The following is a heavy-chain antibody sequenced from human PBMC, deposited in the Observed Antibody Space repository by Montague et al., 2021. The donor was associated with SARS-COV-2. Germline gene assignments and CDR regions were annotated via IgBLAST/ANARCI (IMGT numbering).Heavy chain of an antibody. J-gene: IGHJ4*02. CDR2: INWNGDTT. CDR1: GFIFDDYG. V-gene: IGHV3-20*04. Sequence: SLRFSCAASGFIFDDYGMNWVRQAPGKGLEWVSGINWNGDTTRYADSLRGRFTISRDNAKQSLYLQMNSLRVDDTAFYYCARLGDSGAYGAQGGYWGRGTLVTVSS. CDR3: ARLGDSGAYGAQGGY. D-gene: IGHD3-22*01.